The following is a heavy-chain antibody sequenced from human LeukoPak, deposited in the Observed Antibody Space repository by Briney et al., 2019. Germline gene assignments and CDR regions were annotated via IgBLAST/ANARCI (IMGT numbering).Heavy chain of an antibody. CDR1: GFTFSSYS. Sequence: GGSLRLSCAASGFTFSSYSMNWVRQAPGKGLEWVSYISSSSSTIYYADSVKGRFTISRDNAKNSLYLQMNSLRAEDTAVYYCARDWYYYDSSGSGVGYYFDCWGQGTLVTVSS. CDR2: ISSSSSTI. CDR3: ARDWYYYDSSGSGVGYYFDC. V-gene: IGHV3-48*01. D-gene: IGHD3-22*01. J-gene: IGHJ4*02.